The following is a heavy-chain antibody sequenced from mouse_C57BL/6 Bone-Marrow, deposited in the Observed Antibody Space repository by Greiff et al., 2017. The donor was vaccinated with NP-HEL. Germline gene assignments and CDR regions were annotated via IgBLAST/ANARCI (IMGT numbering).Heavy chain of an antibody. CDR1: GFNIKDDY. CDR3: TTELYYYGSSYVNYWYFDV. Sequence: EVKLQESGAELVRPGASVKLSCTASGFNIKDDYMHWVKQRPEQGLEWIGWIDPENGDTEYASKFQGKATITADTSSNTAYLQLSSLTSEDTAVYYCTTELYYYGSSYVNYWYFDVWGTGTTVTVSS. V-gene: IGHV14-4*01. CDR2: IDPENGDT. J-gene: IGHJ1*03. D-gene: IGHD1-1*01.